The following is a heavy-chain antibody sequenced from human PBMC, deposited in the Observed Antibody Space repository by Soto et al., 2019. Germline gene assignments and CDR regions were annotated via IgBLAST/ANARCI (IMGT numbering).Heavy chain of an antibody. D-gene: IGHD3-22*01. Sequence: QVHLMQSGAEVKKPGSSVKVSCKASGGTFGSDAITWVRQAPGQGLEWVGRIIPIFGTTNYAQNLQGRVTISADKSTLTSYMELHSLKSDDTTLYYSARHRTDSGYYTNWLDPWGQGTQVTVSS. CDR3: ARHRTDSGYYTNWLDP. CDR2: IIPIFGTT. CDR1: GGTFGSDA. V-gene: IGHV1-69*06. J-gene: IGHJ5*02.